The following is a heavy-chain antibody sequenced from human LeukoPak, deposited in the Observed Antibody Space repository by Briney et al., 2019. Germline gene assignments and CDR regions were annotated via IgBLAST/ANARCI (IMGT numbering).Heavy chain of an antibody. D-gene: IGHD3-10*01. Sequence: ASVTVSCKASGYTFTDYYIHWVRQAPGQGLEWMGWINPNSGGTNYAQKFQGRVTITRDTSISTAYMELSGLRSDDTAAYYCAKSYYYGSGTTAPWGQGSLVTVSS. J-gene: IGHJ5*02. V-gene: IGHV1-2*02. CDR1: GYTFTDYY. CDR3: AKSYYYGSGTTAP. CDR2: INPNSGGT.